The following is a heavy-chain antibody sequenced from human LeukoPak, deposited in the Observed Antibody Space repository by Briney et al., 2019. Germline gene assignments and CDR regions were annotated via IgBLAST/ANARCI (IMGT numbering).Heavy chain of an antibody. CDR2: ISSSSTYI. CDR1: GFTFSSYS. Sequence: PGGSLRLSCAASGFTFSSYSMNWVRQAPGKGLEWVSSISSSSTYIYYADSVKGRFTISRDNAENSLYLQMNSLRAEDTAVYYCARAPGYRSFLDYWGQGTLVIVSS. CDR3: ARAPGYRSFLDY. V-gene: IGHV3-21*01. J-gene: IGHJ4*02. D-gene: IGHD6-13*01.